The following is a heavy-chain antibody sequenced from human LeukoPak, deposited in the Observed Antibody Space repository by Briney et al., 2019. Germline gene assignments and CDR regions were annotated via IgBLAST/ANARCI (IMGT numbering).Heavy chain of an antibody. CDR1: GYALTGND. V-gene: IGHV1-2*02. CDR3: ATRPLPVGIGPFDY. D-gene: IGHD1-26*01. Sequence: ASVTVSCKASGYALTGNDYYWVRQAPGQGLEYMGSINPFTGDTNYAQKFQGRVTMTRDTSISTAYMELSGLRFDDTGVYYCATRPLPVGIGPFDYWGLGTPVTVSS. J-gene: IGHJ4*02. CDR2: INPFTGDT.